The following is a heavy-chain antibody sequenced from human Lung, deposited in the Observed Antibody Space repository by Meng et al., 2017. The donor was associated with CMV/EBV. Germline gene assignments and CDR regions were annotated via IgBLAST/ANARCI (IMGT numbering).Heavy chain of an antibody. CDR1: GDSGGGSSG. Sequence: VVLGDSGGGSSGRDWVRQAPRKELEWVGEIDHSGTDGINQYLKSRVAMSMARSKNQLFLRVNSVTAADTAVYYCARVGTMADMFFDSWGQGTLVTVSS. CDR2: IDHSGTD. D-gene: IGHD3-10*02. CDR3: ARVGTMADMFFDS. V-gene: IGHV4-4*02. J-gene: IGHJ4*02.